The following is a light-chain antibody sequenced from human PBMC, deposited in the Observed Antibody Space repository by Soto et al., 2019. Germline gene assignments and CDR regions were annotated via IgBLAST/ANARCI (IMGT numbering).Light chain of an antibody. CDR1: QSISSY. CDR2: AAS. J-gene: IGKJ2*01. V-gene: IGKV1-39*01. CDR3: HQSYSTPYN. Sequence: DIQMTQSPSSLSASVGDRVTITCRASQSISSYLNWYQQKPGKAPKLLIYAASSLHSGVPSRFSGSGSGTDIFLTISSLQPEDFASYYCHQSYSTPYNFGLGDKLELK.